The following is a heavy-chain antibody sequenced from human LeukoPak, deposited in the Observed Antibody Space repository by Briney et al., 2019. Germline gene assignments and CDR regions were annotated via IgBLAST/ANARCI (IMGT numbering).Heavy chain of an antibody. CDR3: ARAVAGGVGHYFDY. Sequence: SETLSLTCTVSGASISSSSYNWGRVRQPPGKGLEWIGSISYSGRTHYNPSLKSRVTMSIDTSKNQFSLKLSSVTAADTAVYYCARAVAGGVGHYFDYWGQGTVVTVSS. V-gene: IGHV4-39*01. D-gene: IGHD6-19*01. J-gene: IGHJ4*02. CDR1: GASISSSSYN. CDR2: ISYSGRT.